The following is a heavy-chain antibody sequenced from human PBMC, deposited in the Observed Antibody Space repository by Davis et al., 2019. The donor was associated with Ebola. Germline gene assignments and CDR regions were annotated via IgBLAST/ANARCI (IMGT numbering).Heavy chain of an antibody. CDR1: GGSFSGYY. J-gene: IGHJ4*02. V-gene: IGHV4-34*01. CDR3: ARDRLRRFDY. CDR2: INHSGST. Sequence: SETLSLTCAVYGGSFSGYYWSWIRQPPGKGLEWIGEINHSGSTNYNPSLKSRVTISLDTSKNQFSLKLSSVTAADTAVYYCARDRLRRFDYWGQGTLVTVSS. D-gene: IGHD4-17*01.